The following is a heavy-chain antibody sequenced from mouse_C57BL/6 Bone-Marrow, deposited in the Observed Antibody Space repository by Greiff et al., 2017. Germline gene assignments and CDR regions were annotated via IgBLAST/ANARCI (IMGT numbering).Heavy chain of an antibody. D-gene: IGHD1-1*01. J-gene: IGHJ3*01. CDR2: IHPNSGST. Sequence: QVQLQQPGAELVKPGASVKLSCKASGYTFTSYWMHWVKQRPGQGLEWIGMIHPNSGSTNYNEKFKSKATLTVDKSSSTAYMQLSSLTSEASAVYYCARWGTTVVGPFAYWGQGTLVTVSA. CDR1: GYTFTSYW. V-gene: IGHV1-64*01. CDR3: ARWGTTVVGPFAY.